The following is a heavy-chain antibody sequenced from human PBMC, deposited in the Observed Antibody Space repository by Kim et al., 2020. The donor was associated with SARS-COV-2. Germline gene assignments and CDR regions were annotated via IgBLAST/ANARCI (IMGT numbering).Heavy chain of an antibody. CDR3: ARGLAREGLAFDI. CDR1: GGSISSYY. J-gene: IGHJ3*02. CDR2: IYYSGST. Sequence: SETLSLTCTVSGGSISSYYWSWIRQPPGKGLEWIGYIYYSGSTNYNPSLKSRVTISVDTSKNQFSLKLSSVTAADTAVYYCARGLAREGLAFDIWGQGTMVTVSS. V-gene: IGHV4-59*01.